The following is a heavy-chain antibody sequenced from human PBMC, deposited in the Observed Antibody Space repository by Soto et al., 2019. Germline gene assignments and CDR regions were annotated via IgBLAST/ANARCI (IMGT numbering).Heavy chain of an antibody. CDR3: ARDIYGDLDH. Sequence: GGSLRLSCAASGFTVSSNHMSWVRQAPRKGLEWVSSIYSDGSTYYADSVKGRFTISRDNPKNTLFLQMNGLRAEDTAVYYCARDIYGDLDHWGEGTLVPVSS. CDR2: IYSDGST. CDR1: GFTVSSNH. J-gene: IGHJ4*02. V-gene: IGHV3-53*01. D-gene: IGHD4-17*01.